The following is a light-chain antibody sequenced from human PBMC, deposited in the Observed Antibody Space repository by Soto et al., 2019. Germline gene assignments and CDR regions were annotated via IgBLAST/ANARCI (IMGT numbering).Light chain of an antibody. CDR2: GNS. CDR1: SSNIGAGYD. V-gene: IGLV1-40*01. J-gene: IGLJ1*01. CDR3: QSYDSSVTLRV. Sequence: QPVLTQPPSVSGAPGQRVTISCTGSSSNIGAGYDVHWYQQLPGTAPKLLIYGNSNRPSGVPDRFSGSKSGTSASLAITGLQADDEADYYCQSYDSSVTLRVFGTGTKVTVL.